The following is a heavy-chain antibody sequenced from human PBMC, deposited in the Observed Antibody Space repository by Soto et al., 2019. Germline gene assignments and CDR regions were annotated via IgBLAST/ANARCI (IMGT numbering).Heavy chain of an antibody. Sequence: SETLSLTCTVSGGSISSYYWSWIRQPPGKGLEWIGYIYYSGSTNYNPSLKSRVTISVDTSKNQFSLKLSSVTAADTAVYYCARGNDFWSGVGYWYFGLWGRGTMVTVS. D-gene: IGHD3-3*01. CDR2: IYYSGST. V-gene: IGHV4-59*01. CDR3: ARGNDFWSGVGYWYFGL. CDR1: GGSISSYY. J-gene: IGHJ2*01.